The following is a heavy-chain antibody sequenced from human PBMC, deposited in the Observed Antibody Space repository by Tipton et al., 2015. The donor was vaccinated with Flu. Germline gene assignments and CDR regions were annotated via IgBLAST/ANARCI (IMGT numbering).Heavy chain of an antibody. D-gene: IGHD2-2*01. J-gene: IGHJ3*02. Sequence: QSGPEVKKPGASMKVSCKASGFPLTSYGVSWVRQAPGQGLEWMGWISGYDDDTNYAQKFQGRVTMTTDTSTSTAYMELRSLTSADTAVYYCAKRYCSSTTCYIPDALAIWGQGTRITVSS. CDR3: AKRYCSSTTCYIPDALAI. V-gene: IGHV1-18*04. CDR2: ISGYDDDT. CDR1: GFPLTSYG.